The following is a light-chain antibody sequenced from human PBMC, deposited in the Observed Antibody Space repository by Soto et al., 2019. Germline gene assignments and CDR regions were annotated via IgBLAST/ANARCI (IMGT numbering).Light chain of an antibody. CDR1: QTVIHNY. J-gene: IGKJ5*01. Sequence: EILLTQSPGSLPLTPLEIVTISPSDSQTVIHNYLAWHQQKPGQTPRLLVYGATNRATGITDRFSGSGSGTDFTLNISRLEPEDFAVYYCQQHGSSTITFGPGIRLEI. CDR3: QQHGSSTIT. CDR2: GAT. V-gene: IGKV3-20*01.